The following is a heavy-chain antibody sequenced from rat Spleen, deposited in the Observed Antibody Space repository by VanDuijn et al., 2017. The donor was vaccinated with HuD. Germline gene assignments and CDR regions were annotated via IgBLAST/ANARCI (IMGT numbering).Heavy chain of an antibody. CDR2: ISPDGGST. J-gene: IGHJ4*01. CDR1: GFTFSSYW. Sequence: EVQLVESDGGLVQPGRSLKLSCVASGFTFSSYWMYWIRQAPGEGLQWLSSISPDGGSTYYPDSVKGRFTISRDNAKSTLYLQMNSLRSEDTATYYCTSTYYGYNSRYYVMDAWGQGASVTVSS. D-gene: IGHD1-9*01. V-gene: IGHV5-58*01. CDR3: TSTYYGYNSRYYVMDA.